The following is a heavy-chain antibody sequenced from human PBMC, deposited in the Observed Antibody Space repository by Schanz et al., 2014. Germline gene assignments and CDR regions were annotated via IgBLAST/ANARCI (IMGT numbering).Heavy chain of an antibody. Sequence: QVQLVQSGTEVKKPGASVKVSCKASGYNITSNDVTWVRQATGQGLEWMGWMNPNSGTTNYAQKFQGWVTMTRDTSISTAYMELRSLRSDDTAVYYCARGFDLWDRWGQGTLVIVSS. D-gene: IGHD3-3*01. V-gene: IGHV1-8*01. J-gene: IGHJ4*02. CDR1: GYNITSND. CDR2: MNPNSGTT. CDR3: ARGFDLWDR.